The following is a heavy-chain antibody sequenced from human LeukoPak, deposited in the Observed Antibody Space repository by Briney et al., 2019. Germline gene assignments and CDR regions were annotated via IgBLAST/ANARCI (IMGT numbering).Heavy chain of an antibody. CDR2: IGNSGSPI. D-gene: IGHD5-18*01. J-gene: IGHJ4*02. CDR3: ARDPECSYDYYFDY. Sequence: GGSLRLSCAASGFTFSSYEMNWVRQAPGKGLEWVSYIGNSGSPIYYADSVKGRFTISRDNAKNSLYLQMNSLRAEDTAVYYRARDPECSYDYYFDYWGQGTLVTVSS. V-gene: IGHV3-48*03. CDR1: GFTFSSYE.